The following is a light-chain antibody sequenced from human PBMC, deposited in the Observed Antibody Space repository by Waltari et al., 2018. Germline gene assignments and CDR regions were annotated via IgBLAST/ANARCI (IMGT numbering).Light chain of an antibody. CDR3: QQYNSPGA. CDR1: QRISSW. V-gene: IGKV1-5*03. CDR2: KAS. J-gene: IGKJ1*01. Sequence: DIQMTQSPSTLSASVGDRVTITCRASQRISSWLAWYQQKPVKAPKRLIYKASSLESGVPSRFSGSGSGTEFTLTISSLQPDDFATYYCQQYNSPGAFGQGTKVEIK.